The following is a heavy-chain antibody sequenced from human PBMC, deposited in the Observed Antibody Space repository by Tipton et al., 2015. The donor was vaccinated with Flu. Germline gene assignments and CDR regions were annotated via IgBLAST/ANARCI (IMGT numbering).Heavy chain of an antibody. Sequence: LRLSCTVSGYSISSGYYWGWIRPPPGKGLEWSGSIYHSGSTNYNPSLKSRVTISVDTSKNQFSLKLSSVTAADTAVYYCARTGYSSSWLYFQHWGQGTLVTVSS. V-gene: IGHV4-38-2*02. CDR2: IYHSGST. D-gene: IGHD6-13*01. CDR1: GYSISSGYY. J-gene: IGHJ1*01. CDR3: ARTGYSSSWLYFQH.